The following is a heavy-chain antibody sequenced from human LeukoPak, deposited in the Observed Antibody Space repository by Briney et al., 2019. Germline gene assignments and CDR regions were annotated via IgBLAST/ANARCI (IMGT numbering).Heavy chain of an antibody. V-gene: IGHV4-34*01. CDR3: ARHRSRWLQSSFDY. CDR2: INHSGST. J-gene: IGHJ4*02. D-gene: IGHD5-24*01. Sequence: SETLSLTCGVYGGPFSGYYWSWIRQPPGKGLEWIGEINHSGSTNYNPSLKSRVTISVDTSKTQFSLKLTSVTASDTAVYYCARHRSRWLQSSFDYWGQGTLVTVSS. CDR1: GGPFSGYY.